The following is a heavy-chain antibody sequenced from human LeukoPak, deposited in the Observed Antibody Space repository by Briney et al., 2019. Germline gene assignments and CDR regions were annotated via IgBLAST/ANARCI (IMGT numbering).Heavy chain of an antibody. J-gene: IGHJ4*02. CDR3: ARGHSDTAQTPFDY. D-gene: IGHD5-18*01. CDR1: GYTFTGYY. Sequence: ASVKVSCKASGYTFTGYYMHWVRQAPGQGLEWMGWISAYNGNTNYAQNLQGRVTMTTDTSTSTAYMELRSLRSDDTAVYYCARGHSDTAQTPFDYWGQGTLVTVSS. V-gene: IGHV1-18*04. CDR2: ISAYNGNT.